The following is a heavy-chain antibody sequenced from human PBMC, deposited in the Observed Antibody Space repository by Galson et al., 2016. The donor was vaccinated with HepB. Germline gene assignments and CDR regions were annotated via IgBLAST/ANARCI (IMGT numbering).Heavy chain of an antibody. J-gene: IGHJ4*02. CDR2: ISGSGDST. CDR1: GFNFSSHA. D-gene: IGHD3-3*01. CDR3: AKDRGRGTYNFWSGPRNYFDS. Sequence: SLRLSCAASGFNFSSHAMNWVRQAPGKGLEWVSGISGSGDSTFYADSVKGRFTISRDNSKNTLYLEMNSLRAEDTAVYYCAKDRGRGTYNFWSGPRNYFDSWGQGTLVVVSS. V-gene: IGHV3-23*01.